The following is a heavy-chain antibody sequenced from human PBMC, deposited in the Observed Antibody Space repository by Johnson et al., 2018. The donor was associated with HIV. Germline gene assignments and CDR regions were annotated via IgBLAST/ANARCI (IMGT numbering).Heavy chain of an antibody. Sequence: QVQLVESGGGLVKPGGSLRLSCAASGFTFSDYYMSWIRQAPGKGLEWVSYISSSGSGGSTYYADSVPGRFTISRDNSKNTLYLQMNSLRAEDTAVYYCAKTVRQWLVRNDAFDIWGQGTMVTVSS. J-gene: IGHJ3*02. CDR1: GFTFSDYY. D-gene: IGHD6-19*01. CDR3: AKTVRQWLVRNDAFDI. V-gene: IGHV3-11*01. CDR2: ISSSGSGGST.